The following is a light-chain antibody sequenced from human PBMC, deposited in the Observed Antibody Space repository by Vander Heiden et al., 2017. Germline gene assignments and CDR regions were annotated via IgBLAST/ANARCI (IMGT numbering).Light chain of an antibody. J-gene: IGLJ3*02. CDR2: ENN. CDR3: GTWDSSLSAGKV. V-gene: IGLV1-51*02. Sequence: QSVLTQPPSVSAAPGQKVTISCSGSSSNIGNNYVSWYQQHPGTAPKLLIYENNKRPSGIPDRFSGSKSGTSATLGITGLQTGDEADYYCGTWDSSLSAGKVFGGGTKLTVL. CDR1: SSNIGNNY.